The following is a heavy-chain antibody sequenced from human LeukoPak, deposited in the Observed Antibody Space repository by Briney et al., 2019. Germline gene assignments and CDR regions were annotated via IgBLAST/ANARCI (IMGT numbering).Heavy chain of an antibody. J-gene: IGHJ3*02. D-gene: IGHD3-22*01. CDR3: AKETASGYGAFDI. CDR2: VTGSGGST. V-gene: IGHV3-23*01. CDR1: GFTFSSYA. Sequence: GGSLRLSCAASGFTFSSYAMSWVRQAPGKGREWVSAVTGSGGSTHYADSVNGRFTISRDNSKNTLYLQMNSLRAGDTAVYYCAKETASGYGAFDIWGQGTMVTVSS.